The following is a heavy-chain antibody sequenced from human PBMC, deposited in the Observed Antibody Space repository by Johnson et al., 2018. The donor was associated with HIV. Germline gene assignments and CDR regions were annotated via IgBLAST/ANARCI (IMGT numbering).Heavy chain of an antibody. CDR3: ARGGYRSGWFHDAFDI. J-gene: IGHJ3*02. V-gene: IGHV3-30*03. CDR1: GFSFSDYY. D-gene: IGHD6-19*01. Sequence: MQLVESGGGWVKPGGSLRLSCAASGFSFSDYYMSWIRQAPGKGLEWVAVISSDESYIHYGDSVKGRFIVSKDNSKNTLYLQMSSLRAEDTAVYYCARGGYRSGWFHDAFDIWGQGTMVTVSS. CDR2: ISSDESYI.